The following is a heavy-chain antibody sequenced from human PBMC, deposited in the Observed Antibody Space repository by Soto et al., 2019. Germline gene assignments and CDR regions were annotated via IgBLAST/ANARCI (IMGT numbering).Heavy chain of an antibody. J-gene: IGHJ6*04. CDR1: GFTFSSYG. CDR2: IWYDGSNK. V-gene: IGHV3-33*01. Sequence: GGSLRLSCAASGFTFSSYGMHWVRQAPGKGLEWVAVIWYDGSNKYYADSVKGRFTISRDNSKNTLYLQMNSLRAEDTAVYYCATHPINLDSSGWYGRWVDVWGKGTTVTVSS. D-gene: IGHD6-19*01. CDR3: ATHPINLDSSGWYGRWVDV.